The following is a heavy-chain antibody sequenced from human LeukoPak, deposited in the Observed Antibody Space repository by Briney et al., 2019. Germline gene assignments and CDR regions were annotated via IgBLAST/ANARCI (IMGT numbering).Heavy chain of an antibody. D-gene: IGHD3-3*01. CDR3: SSGYYPEY. Sequence: GGSLKLSCAASGFTFSGSAIHWVRQASGKGLEWVGRLRSKANSSATTYAASVKGRFTISRDDSKNTAYQQMNSLKTEDTAVYLCSSGYYPEYWGQGALVTVSS. CDR1: GFTFSGSA. J-gene: IGHJ4*02. V-gene: IGHV3-73*01. CDR2: LRSKANSSAT.